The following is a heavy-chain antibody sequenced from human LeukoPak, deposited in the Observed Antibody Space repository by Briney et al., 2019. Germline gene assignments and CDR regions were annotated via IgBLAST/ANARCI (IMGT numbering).Heavy chain of an antibody. Sequence: RPGGSLRLSCAASGFTFDDYGMSCVRQAPGKGLEWVSGINWNGGSTGYADSVKGRFTISRDNAKNSLYLQMNSLRAEDTALYYCARENYLYSTGYYGAFDIWGQGTMVTVSS. D-gene: IGHD3-22*01. CDR1: GFTFDDYG. J-gene: IGHJ3*02. V-gene: IGHV3-20*04. CDR2: INWNGGST. CDR3: ARENYLYSTGYYGAFDI.